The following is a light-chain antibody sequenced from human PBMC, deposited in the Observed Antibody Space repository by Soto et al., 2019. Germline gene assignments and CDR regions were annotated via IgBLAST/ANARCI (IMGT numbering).Light chain of an antibody. V-gene: IGKV3-20*01. CDR3: QQYGSSRIFT. Sequence: EIVLTQSPGTLSLSPGERATLSCRASQSVSSSYLAWYQQKPGQAPRLLIYGASSRVTGIPDRFSGSGSRTDYTLTISRLEPEDFAVYYCQQYGSSRIFTFGPGTKVDI. CDR1: QSVSSSY. J-gene: IGKJ3*01. CDR2: GAS.